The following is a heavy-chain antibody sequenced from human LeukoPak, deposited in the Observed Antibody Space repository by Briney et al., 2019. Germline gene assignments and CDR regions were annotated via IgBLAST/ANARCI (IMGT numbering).Heavy chain of an antibody. V-gene: IGHV3-21*04. CDR1: GFTFSNYS. Sequence: PGGSLRLSCAASGFTFSNYSLNWVRQAPGKGLEWVSSISSSSSDIYYADSVKGRFTISRDNAKNSLYLQMNSLRAEDTALYYCAKGSIAVADEAFDIWGQGTMVTVSS. J-gene: IGHJ3*02. CDR2: ISSSSSDI. CDR3: AKGSIAVADEAFDI. D-gene: IGHD6-19*01.